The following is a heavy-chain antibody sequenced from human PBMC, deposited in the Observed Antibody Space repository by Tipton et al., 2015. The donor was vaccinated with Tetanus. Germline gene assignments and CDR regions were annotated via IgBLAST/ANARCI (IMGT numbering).Heavy chain of an antibody. Sequence: SLRLSCAASGFTFSSYAMSWVRQAPGKGLEWVSAISGSGGSTYYADSVKGRFTISRDNSKNTLYLQMNSLRAEDTAVYYCAKVVSYDYVWGSPQFDPWGQRTLVTVSS. J-gene: IGHJ5*02. CDR3: AKVVSYDYVWGSPQFDP. V-gene: IGHV3-23*01. CDR1: GFTFSSYA. D-gene: IGHD3-16*01. CDR2: ISGSGGST.